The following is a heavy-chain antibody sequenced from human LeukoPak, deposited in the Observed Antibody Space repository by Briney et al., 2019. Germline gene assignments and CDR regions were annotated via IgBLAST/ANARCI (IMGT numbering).Heavy chain of an antibody. CDR1: GYSFTSYW. Sequence: GESLKISCKGSGYSFTSYWIGWVRQMPGKGLEWMGIIYPGDSDTRYSPSFQGQVTISADKSISTAYLQWSSLKASDTAMYYCARLQRGYSGYDSVDYWGQGTLVTVSS. J-gene: IGHJ4*02. CDR2: IYPGDSDT. V-gene: IGHV5-51*01. CDR3: ARLQRGYSGYDSVDY. D-gene: IGHD5-12*01.